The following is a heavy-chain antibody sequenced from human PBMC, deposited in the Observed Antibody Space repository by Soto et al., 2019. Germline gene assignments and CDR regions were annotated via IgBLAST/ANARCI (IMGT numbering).Heavy chain of an antibody. V-gene: IGHV4-31*03. D-gene: IGHD3-3*01. CDR2: IYYSGST. Sequence: SETLSLTCTVSGGSISSGGYYWSWIRQHPGKGLEWIGYIYYSGSTYYNPSLKSRVTISVDTSKNQFSLKLSSVTAADTAVYYCARGADDFWSGYTYYYYYYMDVWGKGTTVTVSS. J-gene: IGHJ6*03. CDR3: ARGADDFWSGYTYYYYYYMDV. CDR1: GGSISSGGYY.